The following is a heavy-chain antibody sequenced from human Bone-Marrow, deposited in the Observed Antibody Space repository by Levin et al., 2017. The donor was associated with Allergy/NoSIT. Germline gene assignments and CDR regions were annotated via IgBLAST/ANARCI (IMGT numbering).Heavy chain of an antibody. Sequence: GESLKISCAASGFTFSNAWMSWVRQAPGKGLEWVGRIKSKTDGGTTDYAAPVKGRFTISRDDSKNTLYLQMNSLKTEDTAVYYCTTIRSWYYWFDPWGQGTLVTVSS. CDR3: TTIRSWYYWFDP. J-gene: IGHJ5*02. V-gene: IGHV3-15*01. CDR2: IKSKTDGGTT. D-gene: IGHD6-13*01. CDR1: GFTFSNAW.